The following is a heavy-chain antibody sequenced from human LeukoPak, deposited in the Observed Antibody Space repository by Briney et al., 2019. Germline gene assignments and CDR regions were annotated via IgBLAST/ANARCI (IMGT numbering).Heavy chain of an antibody. J-gene: IGHJ4*02. CDR2: IIPIFGTA. Sequence: SVKVSCKASGGTFSSYAISWVRQAPGQGLEWMGGIIPIFGTANYAQKFQGRVTITADESTSTAYMELSSLRSEDTAVYYCARHRAPRGYSYGYGYWGQGTLVTVSS. CDR1: GGTFSSYA. D-gene: IGHD5-18*01. CDR3: ARHRAPRGYSYGYGY. V-gene: IGHV1-69*13.